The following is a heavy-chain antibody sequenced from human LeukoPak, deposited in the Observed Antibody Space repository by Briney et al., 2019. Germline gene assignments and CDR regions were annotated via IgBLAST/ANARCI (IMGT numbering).Heavy chain of an antibody. Sequence: PSETLSLTCTVSADSISSRYCSWIRQPPGKGLEWIGYIHYSGTTNYNPSLKSRVTISVDTSKKQFSLKLKSVTAADTAVYYCANLHYVSSGSNFDYWGQGTLVTVSP. J-gene: IGHJ4*02. CDR3: ANLHYVSSGSNFDY. CDR2: IHYSGTT. D-gene: IGHD3-22*01. CDR1: ADSISSRY. V-gene: IGHV4-59*11.